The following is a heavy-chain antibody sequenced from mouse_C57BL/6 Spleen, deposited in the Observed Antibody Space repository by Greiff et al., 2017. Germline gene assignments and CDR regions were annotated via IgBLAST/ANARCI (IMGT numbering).Heavy chain of an antibody. Sequence: VQLQQSGPELVKPGASVKISCKASGYSFTGYYMNWVKQSPEKSLEWIGEIDPSTGGTTYNQKFKAKATLTVDKSSSTAYMQLKSLTSEDSAVYYCAQNPPYYYGSSLYAMDYWGQGTSVTVSS. CDR3: AQNPPYYYGSSLYAMDY. D-gene: IGHD1-1*01. CDR2: IDPSTGGT. CDR1: GYSFTGYY. V-gene: IGHV1-42*01. J-gene: IGHJ4*01.